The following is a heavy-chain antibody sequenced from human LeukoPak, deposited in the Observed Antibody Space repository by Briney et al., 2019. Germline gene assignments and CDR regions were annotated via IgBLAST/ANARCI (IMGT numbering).Heavy chain of an antibody. Sequence: PGGSLRLSCAASGFTFSSYAMSWVRQAPGKGLEWVSVLYSGGNTYYADSVKGRFTISRDNSKNTLYLQMNSLRAEDTAVYYCARDLSPYIAAGRPVAGMDVWGQGTTVTVSS. CDR1: GFTFSSYA. CDR3: ARDLSPYIAAGRPVAGMDV. D-gene: IGHD6-13*01. V-gene: IGHV3-66*02. CDR2: LYSGGNT. J-gene: IGHJ6*02.